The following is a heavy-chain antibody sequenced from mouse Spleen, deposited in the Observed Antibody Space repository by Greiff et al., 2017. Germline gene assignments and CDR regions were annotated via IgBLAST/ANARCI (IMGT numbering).Heavy chain of an antibody. J-gene: IGHJ2*01. CDR3: ARMGHYDGY. CDR1: GYTFTSYW. Sequence: QVQLKQSGAELAKPGASVKLSCKASGYTFTSYWMHWVKQRPGQGLEWIGYINPSSGYTKYNQKFKDKATLTAGKSSSTAYMQLSSLTYEDSAVYYCARMGHYDGYWGQGTTLTVSS. CDR2: INPSSGYT. V-gene: IGHV1-7*01. D-gene: IGHD1-2*01.